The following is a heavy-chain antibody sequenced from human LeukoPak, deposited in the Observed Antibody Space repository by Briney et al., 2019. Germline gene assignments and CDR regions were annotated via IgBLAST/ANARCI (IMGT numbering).Heavy chain of an antibody. CDR1: GYTFTSYG. J-gene: IGHJ6*03. Sequence: ASVKVSCKASGYTFTSYGISWVRQAPGQGLEWMRWISAYNGNTNYAQKLQGRVTMTTDTSTSTAYMELRSLRSDDTAVYYCARPNYDFWSGYYDYYYYMDVWGKGTTVTVSS. V-gene: IGHV1-18*01. CDR3: ARPNYDFWSGYYDYYYYMDV. D-gene: IGHD3-3*01. CDR2: ISAYNGNT.